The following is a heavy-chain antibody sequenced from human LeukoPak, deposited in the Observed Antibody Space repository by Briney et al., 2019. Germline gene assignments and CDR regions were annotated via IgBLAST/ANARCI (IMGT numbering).Heavy chain of an antibody. V-gene: IGHV4-39*07. CDR2: IYYTGST. J-gene: IGHJ4*02. Sequence: SETLSLTCTVSGGSISTDNYSWGWIRQPPGKELEWIGNIYYTGSTFYNPSLKSRVNISINTSKNQFSLKLTSVTAADTAVYYCASDHLGGAKGGYFDFWGQGTLVTVSS. D-gene: IGHD1-26*01. CDR1: GGSISTDNYS. CDR3: ASDHLGGAKGGYFDF.